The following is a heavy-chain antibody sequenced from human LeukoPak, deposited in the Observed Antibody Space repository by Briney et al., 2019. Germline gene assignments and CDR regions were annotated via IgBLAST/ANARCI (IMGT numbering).Heavy chain of an antibody. J-gene: IGHJ3*02. Sequence: GGSLRLSCAASGFTFSTYAMSWVRQAPGKGLEWVSSISGSGGSTYYADSVKGRFTISRDNSKNTLYLQMNSLGAEDTALYYCAKVQYHSSGCLGGPPKNAFDIWGQGTMVTVSS. V-gene: IGHV3-23*01. CDR1: GFTFSTYA. CDR2: ISGSGGST. CDR3: AKVQYHSSGCLGGPPKNAFDI. D-gene: IGHD3-22*01.